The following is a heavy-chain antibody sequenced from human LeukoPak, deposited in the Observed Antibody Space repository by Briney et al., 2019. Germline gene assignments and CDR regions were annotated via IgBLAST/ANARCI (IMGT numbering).Heavy chain of an antibody. Sequence: SETLSLTCTVSGGSISSGSYYWRWIRQPAGKGLEWIGRIYNNGSTNYNPSLKSRVTISLDTSKNQFSLKLSSVTAADTAVYYCARGNRIVVVPAAPLERGWYAFDIWGQGTMVTVSS. V-gene: IGHV4-61*02. CDR1: GGSISSGSYY. D-gene: IGHD2-2*01. CDR3: ARGNRIVVVPAAPLERGWYAFDI. J-gene: IGHJ3*02. CDR2: IYNNGST.